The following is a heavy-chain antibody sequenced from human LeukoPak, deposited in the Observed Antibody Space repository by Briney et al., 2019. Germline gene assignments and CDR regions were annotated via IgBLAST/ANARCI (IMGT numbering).Heavy chain of an antibody. CDR2: ISGDESNK. J-gene: IGHJ6*03. CDR3: AKNTDSYYYYYYMDV. Sequence: PGGSLRLSCAASGFTFRTYAMHWVRQALGKGLEWVAVISGDESNKYYGESVEGRFTISRDNPKDTLHLQMNSLRIEDTAVYYCAKNTDSYYYYYYMDVWGKGTTVTISS. V-gene: IGHV3-30*18. D-gene: IGHD3-3*01. CDR1: GFTFRTYA.